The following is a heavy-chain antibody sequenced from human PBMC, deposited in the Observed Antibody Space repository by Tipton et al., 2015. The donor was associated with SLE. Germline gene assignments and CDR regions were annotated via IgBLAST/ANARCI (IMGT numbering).Heavy chain of an antibody. D-gene: IGHD1-1*01. CDR2: INHSGST. Sequence: LRLSCAVYGGSFSGYYWSWIRQPPGKGLEWIGEINHSGSTNYNPSLKSRVTISVDTSKNQFSLKLSSVTAADTAVYYCARSKSQLDFDSWGQGTLVTVSS. CDR3: ARSKSQLDFDS. J-gene: IGHJ4*02. CDR1: GGSFSGYY. V-gene: IGHV4-34*01.